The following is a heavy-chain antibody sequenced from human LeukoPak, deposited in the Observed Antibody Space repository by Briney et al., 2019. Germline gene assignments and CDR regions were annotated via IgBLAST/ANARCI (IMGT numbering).Heavy chain of an antibody. D-gene: IGHD2-15*01. CDR3: ASTPNGVAAIYFDY. J-gene: IGHJ4*02. V-gene: IGHV3-7*01. CDR1: GFTFSSYW. Sequence: PGGSLRLSCAASGFTFSSYWMTWVRQAPGKGLEWVANIKHDGSEDYYLDSVKGRFTISRDNAKSSMWLQMNSLRDEDTAVYYCASTPNGVAAIYFDYWGQGTLVTVSS. CDR2: IKHDGSED.